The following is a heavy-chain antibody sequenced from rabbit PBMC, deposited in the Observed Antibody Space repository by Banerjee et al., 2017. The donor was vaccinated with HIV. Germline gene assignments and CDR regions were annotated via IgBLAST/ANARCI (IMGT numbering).Heavy chain of an antibody. CDR3: ARVAAAYVGDGYPMDL. J-gene: IGHJ3*01. V-gene: IGHV1S45*01. CDR1: GFDLSTYYY. CDR2: GFGGSGST. D-gene: IGHD6-1*01. Sequence: QEQLEESGGDLVKPEGSLTLTCTASGFDLSTYYYMCWVRQAPGKGLEWIGCGFGGSGSTGYASWAKGRFTISKTSSTTVTLQMTSLTAADTATYFCARVAAAYVGDGYPMDLWGQGTLVTVS.